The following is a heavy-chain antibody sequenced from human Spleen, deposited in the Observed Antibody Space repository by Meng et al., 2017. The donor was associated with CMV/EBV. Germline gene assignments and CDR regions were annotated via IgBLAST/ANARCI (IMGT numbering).Heavy chain of an antibody. CDR3: ARGGPLIDYYDYFDY. J-gene: IGHJ4*02. CDR1: GDSINNSNYY. D-gene: IGHD3-22*01. Sequence: GSLRLSCTVSGDSINNSNYYWGWIRQPPWKGLEWIGTIYYSGTTYYNPSLNSRVTISVDPSKNQFSLKLTSVTAADTAVYYCARGGPLIDYYDYFDYWGQGTLVTVSS. CDR2: IYYSGTT. V-gene: IGHV4-39*07.